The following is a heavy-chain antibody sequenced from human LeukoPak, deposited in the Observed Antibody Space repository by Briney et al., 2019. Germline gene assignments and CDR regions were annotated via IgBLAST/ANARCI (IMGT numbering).Heavy chain of an antibody. D-gene: IGHD3-10*01. V-gene: IGHV4-59*01. J-gene: IGHJ3*02. CDR2: IYYSGST. CDR1: GGSISSYY. CDR3: ASHTHYYTYAFDI. Sequence: PSETLSLTCTVSGGSISSYYWSWIRQPPGKGLEWIGYIYYSGSTNYNPSLKSRVTISVDTSKNQFSLKLSSVTAADTAVYYCASHTHYYTYAFDIWAQGTMVTVSS.